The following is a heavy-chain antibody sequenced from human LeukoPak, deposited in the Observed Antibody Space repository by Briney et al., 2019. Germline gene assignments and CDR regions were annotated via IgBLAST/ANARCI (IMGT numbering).Heavy chain of an antibody. CDR2: INPNSGGT. J-gene: IGHJ4*02. CDR1: GYTFTGYY. CDR3: ARDRFYIAVAGSPFDY. Sequence: ASVKVSCKASGYTFTGYYMHWVRQAPGQGLEWMGWINPNSGGTNYAQKFQGRVTMTRDTSISTAYMELSRLRSDDTAVYYCARDRFYIAVAGSPFDYWGQGTLVTVSP. V-gene: IGHV1-2*02. D-gene: IGHD6-19*01.